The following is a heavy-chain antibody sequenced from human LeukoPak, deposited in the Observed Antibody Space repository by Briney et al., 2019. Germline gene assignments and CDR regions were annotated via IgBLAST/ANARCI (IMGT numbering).Heavy chain of an antibody. CDR1: GGTFTSYA. D-gene: IGHD2-2*01. CDR3: AMGLGYCSSTSCPPDY. CDR2: INPNSGGT. Sequence: ASVKVSCKASGGTFTSYAISWVRQAPGQGLEWMGWINPNSGGTNYAQKFQGRVTMTRDTSISTAYMELSRLRSDDTAVYYCAMGLGYCSSTSCPPDYWGQGTLVTVSS. V-gene: IGHV1-2*02. J-gene: IGHJ4*02.